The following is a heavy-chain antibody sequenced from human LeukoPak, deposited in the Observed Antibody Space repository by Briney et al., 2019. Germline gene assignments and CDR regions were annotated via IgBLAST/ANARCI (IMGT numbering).Heavy chain of an antibody. J-gene: IGHJ4*02. Sequence: NPSETLSLTCTVSGGSISSGSYYWGWIRQPPGKGLEWIASMYYSGTTFYSPSLKSRVTISVGTSKNQLSLKLGSVTAADTAVYYCARHPPRDGSAFDYWGQGTLVTVSS. CDR2: MYYSGTT. CDR3: ARHPPRDGSAFDY. CDR1: GGSISSGSYY. V-gene: IGHV4-39*01.